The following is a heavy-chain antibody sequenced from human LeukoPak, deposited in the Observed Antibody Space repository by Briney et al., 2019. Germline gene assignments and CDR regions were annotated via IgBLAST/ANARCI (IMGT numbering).Heavy chain of an antibody. CDR3: ARSVFGGGSYSFDP. D-gene: IGHD1-26*01. V-gene: IGHV4-39*07. CDR1: GASMSNYY. CDR2: IYHSGTTYSGST. Sequence: SETLSLTCNVSGASMSNYYWVWIRQPPGKGLEWIGSIYHSGTTYSGSTYYNPSLKSRVTISLDTPKNQFSLKLSSVTAADTAVYYCARSVFGGGSYSFDPWGQGTLVTVSS. J-gene: IGHJ5*02.